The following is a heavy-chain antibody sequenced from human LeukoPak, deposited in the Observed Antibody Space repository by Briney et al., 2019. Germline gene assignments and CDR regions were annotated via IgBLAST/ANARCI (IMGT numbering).Heavy chain of an antibody. D-gene: IGHD3-9*01. J-gene: IGHJ4*02. CDR2: IYSGGST. CDR3: AALRYFDWLLAY. Sequence: GGSLRLSCAASGFTVSSNYMSWVRQAPGKGLEWVSVIYSGGSTYYADSVKGRFTISRDNSKNTLYLQMNSLRAEDTAVYYCAALRYFDWLLAYWGQGTLVTVSS. CDR1: GFTVSSNY. V-gene: IGHV3-53*01.